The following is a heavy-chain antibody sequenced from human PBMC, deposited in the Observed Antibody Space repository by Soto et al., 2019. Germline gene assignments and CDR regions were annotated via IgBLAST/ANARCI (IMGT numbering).Heavy chain of an antibody. V-gene: IGHV3-7*01. CDR2: TNQDGTDK. Sequence: PGGSMRLSCAASGFTFTNYWMSCVRQAPGKGLEWVANTNQDGTDKYYVASVKGRFTISRDNAQNSLYLQMNSLRVEDTAVYYCARELVAGPAAYLHHWGQGTLVTVSS. CDR1: GFTFTNYW. J-gene: IGHJ1*01. D-gene: IGHD6-19*01. CDR3: ARELVAGPAAYLHH.